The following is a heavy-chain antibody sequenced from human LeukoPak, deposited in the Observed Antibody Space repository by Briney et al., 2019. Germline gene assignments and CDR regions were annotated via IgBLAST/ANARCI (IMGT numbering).Heavy chain of an antibody. CDR1: GGSFSGYY. J-gene: IGHJ4*02. Sequence: PSETLSLTCAVYGGSFSGYYWNWIRQPPGKGLEWIGEINHSGSTNYNPSLKSRVTISVDTSKNQFSLKLSSVTAADTAVYYCARHVGYYDSSDHDYWGQGTLVTVSS. V-gene: IGHV4-34*01. CDR3: ARHVGYYDSSDHDY. D-gene: IGHD3-22*01. CDR2: INHSGST.